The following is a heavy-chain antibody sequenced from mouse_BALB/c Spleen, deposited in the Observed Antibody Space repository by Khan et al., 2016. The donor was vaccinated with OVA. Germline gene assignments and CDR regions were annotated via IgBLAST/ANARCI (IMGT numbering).Heavy chain of an antibody. CDR1: GDSITSGY. Sequence: EVQLVESGPSLVKPSQTLSLTCSVTGDSITSGYWNWIRQFPGTKLEFMGYIDYSGYTYYNPSLKSRFSITRDTSKNQFYLQLNSVTTEDTATYYCARWAPYYNNYVGWYYDVWGAGTTVTVSS. CDR2: IDYSGYT. CDR3: ARWAPYYNNYVGWYYDV. J-gene: IGHJ1*01. V-gene: IGHV3-8*02. D-gene: IGHD2-5*01.